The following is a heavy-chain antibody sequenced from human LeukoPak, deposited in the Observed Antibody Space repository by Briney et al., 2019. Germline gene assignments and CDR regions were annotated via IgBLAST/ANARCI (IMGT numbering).Heavy chain of an antibody. J-gene: IGHJ4*01. CDR1: GFTFSNYA. D-gene: IGHD1-1*01. CDR2: ISSSGRTT. V-gene: IGHV3-23*01. Sequence: GGSLRLSCTASGFTFSNYAMSWVRQAPGKGLEWVSAISSSGRTTYYADSVKGRFTISRDNAKNTLYLQSNSLRAEDTAVYYCPKYDVTTLSDWGQGTLATVPS. CDR3: PKYDVTTLSD.